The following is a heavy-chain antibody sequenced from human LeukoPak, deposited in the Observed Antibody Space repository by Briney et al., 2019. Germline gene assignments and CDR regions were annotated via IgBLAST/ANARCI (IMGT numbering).Heavy chain of an antibody. D-gene: IGHD3-10*01. J-gene: IGHJ4*02. CDR3: TLIQGWGSGSYYRDF. Sequence: GSLRLSCVASGFTFSYAWMNWVRQAPGKGLEWVGRIKSKSDGGATDYTAPVKGRFTISRDDSKNTLYLQMNSLKTEDTAVYYCTLIQGWGSGSYYRDFWGQGTLVTVSS. CDR2: IKSKSDGGAT. CDR1: GFTFSYAW. V-gene: IGHV3-15*01.